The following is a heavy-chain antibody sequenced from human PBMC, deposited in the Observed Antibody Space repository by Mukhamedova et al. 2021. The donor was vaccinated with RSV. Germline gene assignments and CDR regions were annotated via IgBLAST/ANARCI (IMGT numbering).Heavy chain of an antibody. CDR3: ARTAATDWFFDL. CDR2: VWYDGSKE. Sequence: TLSSYAVHWVRQAPGKGLEWVAVVWYDGSKEYYTESVKGRFTVSRDTSKNTLYLLMTSPNAEDTAVYYCARTAATDWFFDLWGRGT. V-gene: IGHV3-33*01. CDR1: TLSSYA. J-gene: IGHJ2*01. D-gene: IGHD6-25*01.